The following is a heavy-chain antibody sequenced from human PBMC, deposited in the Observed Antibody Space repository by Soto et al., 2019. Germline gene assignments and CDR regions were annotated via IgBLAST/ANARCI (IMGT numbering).Heavy chain of an antibody. D-gene: IGHD2-2*01. CDR2: IWYDGSNK. CDR1: GFPFSSYG. CDR3: ARARAIYYFDY. V-gene: IGHV3-33*01. Sequence: PGGSLRLSCAASGFPFSSYGMHWVCQAPGKGLEWVAVIWYDGSNKYYADSVKGRFTISRDNSKNTLYLQMNSLRAEDTAVYYCARARAIYYFDYWGQGTLVTVSS. J-gene: IGHJ4*02.